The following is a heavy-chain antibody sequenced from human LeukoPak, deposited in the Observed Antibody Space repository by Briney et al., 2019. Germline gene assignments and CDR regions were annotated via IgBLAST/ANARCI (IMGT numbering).Heavy chain of an antibody. V-gene: IGHV3-66*02. CDR1: GFTVSSNY. D-gene: IGHD1-26*01. CDR2: LYSDDSA. Sequence: GGSLRLSCIASGFTVSSNYMTWARQPPGKGLEWVSLLYSDDSAYYTDSVKGRFTVSRDNSQKALYLQMDSLRTEDTAIYYCARDPWVGSTSLHWGQGIQVTVSS. J-gene: IGHJ4*02. CDR3: ARDPWVGSTSLH.